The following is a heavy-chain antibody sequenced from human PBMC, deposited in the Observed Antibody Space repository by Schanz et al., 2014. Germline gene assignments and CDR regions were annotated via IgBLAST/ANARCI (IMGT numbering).Heavy chain of an antibody. V-gene: IGHV1-46*03. CDR2: INPSGSST. J-gene: IGHJ4*02. Sequence: QVQLVQSGAEVKKPGASVRLSCEASGYTFTSYYMHWVRQAPGQGLEWMGIINPSGSSTSYAQKFQGRVTMTRDTSTSTVYMELSSLRSEDTAVYYCARDGEAAAGCDYWGQGTLVTVSS. CDR1: GYTFTSYY. CDR3: ARDGEAAAGCDY. D-gene: IGHD6-13*01.